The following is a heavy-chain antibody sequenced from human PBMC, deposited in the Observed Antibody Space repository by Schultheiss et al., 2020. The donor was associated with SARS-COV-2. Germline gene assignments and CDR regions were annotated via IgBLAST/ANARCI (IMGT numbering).Heavy chain of an antibody. D-gene: IGHD3-22*01. CDR3: ARDWYYYDSSGYYPGYYGMDV. V-gene: IGHV3-33*01. Sequence: GGSLRLSCAASGFTFSSYGMHWVRQAPGKGLEWVAVIWYDGSNKYYADSVKGRFTISRDNSKNTLYLQMNSLRAEDTAVYYCARDWYYYDSSGYYPGYYGMDVWGQGTTVTVSS. CDR1: GFTFSSYG. CDR2: IWYDGSNK. J-gene: IGHJ6*02.